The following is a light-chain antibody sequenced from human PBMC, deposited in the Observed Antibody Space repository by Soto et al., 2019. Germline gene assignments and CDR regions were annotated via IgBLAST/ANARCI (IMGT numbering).Light chain of an antibody. Sequence: QAVVTQEPSLTVSPGGTVTLTCGSSTGTVTSGHYPSWFQQKPGQAPRALMYDTSNKHSWTPARFSGSLLGGKAALALSGAEPEDDAEYYCLRSYRGARLYVFGTGTKVTVL. CDR1: TGTVTSGHY. CDR2: DTS. V-gene: IGLV7-46*01. J-gene: IGLJ1*01. CDR3: LRSYRGARLYV.